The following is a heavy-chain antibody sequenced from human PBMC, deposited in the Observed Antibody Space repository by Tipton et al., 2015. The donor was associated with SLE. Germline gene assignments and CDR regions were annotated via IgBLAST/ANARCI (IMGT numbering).Heavy chain of an antibody. Sequence: TLSLTCTVSAYSISSSSYYWGWIRQPPGKGLEWIGSIYYSGSTYYNPSLKSRVTISVDTSKNQFSLKLSSVTAADTAVYYCARDIAAAGTNYFDYWGQGTLVTVSS. CDR3: ARDIAAAGTNYFDY. J-gene: IGHJ4*02. CDR1: AYSISSSSYY. V-gene: IGHV4-39*07. CDR2: IYYSGST. D-gene: IGHD6-13*01.